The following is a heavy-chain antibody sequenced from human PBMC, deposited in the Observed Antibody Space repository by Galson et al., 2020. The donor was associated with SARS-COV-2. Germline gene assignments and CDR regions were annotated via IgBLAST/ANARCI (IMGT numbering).Heavy chain of an antibody. CDR2: IYSDVST. CDR1: GFTASVTY. Sequence: GGSLRLSCAASGFTASVTYMSWVRQAPGKGLEWVSIIYSDVSTYYADSVKGRFTISRDDSKNTLYLQMNSLRAEDTAIYYCARNDFWSGYYFDSWGQGTLVTVSS. D-gene: IGHD3-3*01. J-gene: IGHJ4*02. V-gene: IGHV3-53*01. CDR3: ARNDFWSGYYFDS.